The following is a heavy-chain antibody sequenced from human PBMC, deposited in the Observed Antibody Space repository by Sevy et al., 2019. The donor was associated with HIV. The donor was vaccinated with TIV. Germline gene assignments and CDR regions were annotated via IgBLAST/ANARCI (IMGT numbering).Heavy chain of an antibody. J-gene: IGHJ4*02. CDR2: MRQDGSEK. Sequence: GGSLRLSCAASGFTFSSYWMTWVPQAPGKGLAWVANMRQDGSEKYYVDSVKGRSTISRDNAKNSLYLQMNSLRAEDTAVYYCARGIYGSGSRLGLGYWGQGTLVTVSA. V-gene: IGHV3-7*01. CDR3: ARGIYGSGSRLGLGY. D-gene: IGHD3-10*01. CDR1: GFTFSSYW.